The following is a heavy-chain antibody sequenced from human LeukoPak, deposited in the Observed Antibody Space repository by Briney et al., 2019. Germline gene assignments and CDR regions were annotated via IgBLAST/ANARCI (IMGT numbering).Heavy chain of an antibody. Sequence: SETLSLTCAVSGGSISSGDYSWSWIRQPPGKGLEWIGYMYLDGSAYYNPSLKSRVTISIDRSKNQFSLKLSYVTAADTAVYYCARSYDFWSGYYPYWGQGTLVTVSS. CDR2: MYLDGSA. CDR1: GGSISSGDYS. CDR3: ARSYDFWSGYYPY. J-gene: IGHJ4*02. V-gene: IGHV4-30-2*01. D-gene: IGHD3-3*01.